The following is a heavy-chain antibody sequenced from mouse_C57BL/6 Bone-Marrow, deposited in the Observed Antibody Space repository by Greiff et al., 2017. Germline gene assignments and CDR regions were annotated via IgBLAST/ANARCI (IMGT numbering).Heavy chain of an antibody. V-gene: IGHV1-69*01. CDR1: GYTFTSYW. D-gene: IGHD2-10*01. CDR3: AREEPYCWYFDV. Sequence: QVQLQQPGAELVMPGASVKLSCKASGYTFTSYWMHWVKQRPGQGLEWIGEIYPSGSYTNYNQKFKGKSTLTVDKSSSTAYMQLSSLTSEDSAVYYCAREEPYCWYFDVWGTGTTVTVSS. J-gene: IGHJ1*03. CDR2: IYPSGSYT.